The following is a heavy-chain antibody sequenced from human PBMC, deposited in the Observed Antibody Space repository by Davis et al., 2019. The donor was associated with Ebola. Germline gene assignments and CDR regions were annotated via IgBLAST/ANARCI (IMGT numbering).Heavy chain of an antibody. J-gene: IGHJ4*02. CDR1: GFTLSTYG. V-gene: IGHV3-23*01. D-gene: IGHD3-10*01. CDR3: AKMGGSGSRFDY. Sequence: GESLKISCAVPGFTLSTYGMHWLRQAPGKGLEWVSGTSVYGTTTYYADSVKGRFSISRDNSKNTLFLQMNKLRAEDTAVYYCAKMGGSGSRFDYWGQGTLVTVSS. CDR2: TSVYGTTT.